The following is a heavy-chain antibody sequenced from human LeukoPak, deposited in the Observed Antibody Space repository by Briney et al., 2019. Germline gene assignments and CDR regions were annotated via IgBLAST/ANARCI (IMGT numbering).Heavy chain of an antibody. CDR1: GDTFTSYD. CDR3: ARALRGYFDY. J-gene: IGHJ4*02. Sequence: ASVKVSCKASGDTFTSYDINWVRQATGQGREWRGWMNPNSGNTGYAQKFQGRVTITRNTSISTAYMELSSLRSEDTAVYYCARALRGYFDYWGQGTLVTVSS. V-gene: IGHV1-8*03. CDR2: MNPNSGNT.